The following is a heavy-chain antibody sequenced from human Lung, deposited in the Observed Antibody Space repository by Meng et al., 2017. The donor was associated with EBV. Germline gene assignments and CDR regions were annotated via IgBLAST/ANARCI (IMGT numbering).Heavy chain of an antibody. CDR2: IYYSGST. CDR1: GGFISSYS. V-gene: IGHV4-59*01. D-gene: IGHD3-16*01. J-gene: IGHJ5*02. CDR3: ARDQGMRGWFDP. Sequence: HLQGSVPVLGKPSRHLSITDTVSGGFISSYSWSWIRQPPGKGLEWIGYIYYSGSTNYNPSLKSRVTISVDTSKNQFSLKLSSVTAADTAVYYCARDQGMRGWFDPWGQGTLVTVSS.